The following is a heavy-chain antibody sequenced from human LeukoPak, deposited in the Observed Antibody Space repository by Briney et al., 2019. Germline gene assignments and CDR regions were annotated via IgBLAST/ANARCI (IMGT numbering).Heavy chain of an antibody. D-gene: IGHD1-7*01. V-gene: IGHV3-48*01. J-gene: IGHJ4*02. CDR3: ARKSLQGWNSDY. Sequence: GGSLRLSCAASGFTFSSHSMKWVRQAPGKGLEWVSYISSSGSNIYYADSVKGRFTISRDNAKNSLYLQMNSLRAEDTAVYYCARKSLQGWNSDYWGEGILDTVSS. CDR2: ISSSGSNI. CDR1: GFTFSSHS.